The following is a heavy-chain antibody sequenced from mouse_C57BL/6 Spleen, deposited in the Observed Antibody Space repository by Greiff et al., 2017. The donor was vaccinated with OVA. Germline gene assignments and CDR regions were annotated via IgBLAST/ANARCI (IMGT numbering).Heavy chain of an antibody. D-gene: IGHD4-1*01. CDR2: IYPGDGDT. Sequence: QVQLQQAGTEMVKPGASVKISCKASGYAFSSYWMNWVKQRPGKGLEWIGQIYPGDGDTNYNGKFKGKATMTADKSSSTAYMQLSSLTSEDSAVYYCARLRGTRYFDVWGTGTTVTVSS. CDR1: GYAFSSYW. J-gene: IGHJ1*03. CDR3: ARLRGTRYFDV. V-gene: IGHV1-80*01.